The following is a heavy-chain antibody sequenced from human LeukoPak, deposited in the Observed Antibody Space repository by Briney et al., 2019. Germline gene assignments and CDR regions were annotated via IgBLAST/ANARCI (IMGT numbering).Heavy chain of an antibody. CDR2: IWYDGSNK. CDR3: ASGGCGGDCYSDFDY. CDR1: GFTFSSYG. V-gene: IGHV3-33*01. D-gene: IGHD2-21*02. J-gene: IGHJ4*02. Sequence: GGSLRLSCAASGFTFSSYGMHWVRQAPGKGLEWVAVIWYDGSNKYYADSVKGRFTISRDNSKTTLYLQMNSLRAEDTAVYYCASGGCGGDCYSDFDYWGQGTLVTVSS.